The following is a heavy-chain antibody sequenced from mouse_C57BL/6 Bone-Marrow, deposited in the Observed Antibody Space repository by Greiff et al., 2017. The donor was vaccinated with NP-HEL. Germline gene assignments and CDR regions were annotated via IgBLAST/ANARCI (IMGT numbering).Heavy chain of an antibody. J-gene: IGHJ3*01. D-gene: IGHD3-2*02. CDR1: GYTFTSYW. CDR3: SRGQLRLREAWFAY. Sequence: VQLQQPGAELVRPGSSVKLSCKASGYTFTSYWMHWVKQRPIQGLEWIGNIDPSDSETHYNQKFKDKATLTVDKSSSTAYMQLSSRTSEDSAVYYSSRGQLRLREAWFAYWGQGTLVTVSA. CDR2: IDPSDSET. V-gene: IGHV1-52*01.